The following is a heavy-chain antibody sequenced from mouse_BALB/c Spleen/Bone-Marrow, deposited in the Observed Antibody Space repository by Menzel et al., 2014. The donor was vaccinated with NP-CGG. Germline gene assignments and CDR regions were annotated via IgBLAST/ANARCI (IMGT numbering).Heavy chain of an antibody. CDR3: ALLGCYGYFAV. J-gene: IGHJ1*01. Sequence: EVKLMESGGGLVQPGGSLKLSCAASGFDFSRYWMSWVRQAPGKGLEWIAEINPDSSTINYTPSLKDKFIISRDNAKKSLYLQMSKVRSEDTALYYCALLGCYGYFAVWGAGTTVTVSS. V-gene: IGHV4-1*02. CDR1: GFDFSRYW. D-gene: IGHD2-2*01. CDR2: INPDSSTI.